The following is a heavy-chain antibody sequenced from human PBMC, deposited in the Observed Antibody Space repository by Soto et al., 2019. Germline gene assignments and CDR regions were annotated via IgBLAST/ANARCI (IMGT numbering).Heavy chain of an antibody. Sequence: GGSLRLSCAASGFTFSSYAMSWVRQAPGKGLEWVSAISGSGGSTYYADSVKGRFTISRDNSKNTLYLQMNSLRAEDTAVYYCAKGGGRLRFLEWLLSEFDYWGQGTLVTVSS. D-gene: IGHD3-3*01. V-gene: IGHV3-23*01. CDR2: ISGSGGST. J-gene: IGHJ4*02. CDR1: GFTFSSYA. CDR3: AKGGGRLRFLEWLLSEFDY.